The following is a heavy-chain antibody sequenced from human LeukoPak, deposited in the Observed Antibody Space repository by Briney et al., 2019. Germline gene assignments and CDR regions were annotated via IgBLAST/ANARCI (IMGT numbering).Heavy chain of an antibody. CDR3: AGGLHHYDRSLDY. V-gene: IGHV3-30*02. J-gene: IGHJ4*02. CDR2: IGPDGGDR. CDR1: GFSFSGYG. D-gene: IGHD3-22*01. Sequence: PGGSLRLSCAASGFSFSGYGMHWVRQVPVKGLEWVAFIGPDGGDRYYAGSVKGRFTISRDDAEKTVDLQTNNVRPEDTAVYYCAGGLHHYDRSLDYWGQGTLVTVSS.